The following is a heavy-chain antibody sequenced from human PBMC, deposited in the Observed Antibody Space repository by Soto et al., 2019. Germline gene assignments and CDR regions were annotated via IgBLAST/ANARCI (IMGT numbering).Heavy chain of an antibody. J-gene: IGHJ5*02. CDR1: GDSVSSNSAA. CDR3: ARYSGRYSYNWFDP. Sequence: PSQTLSLTCAISGDSVSSNSAAWNWIRQSPSRGLEWLGRTYYRSKWYNDYAVSVKSRITINPDTSKNQFSLKLSSVTAADTAVYYCARYSGRYSYNWFDPWGQGTLVTVSS. V-gene: IGHV6-1*01. CDR2: TYYRSKWYN. D-gene: IGHD1-26*01.